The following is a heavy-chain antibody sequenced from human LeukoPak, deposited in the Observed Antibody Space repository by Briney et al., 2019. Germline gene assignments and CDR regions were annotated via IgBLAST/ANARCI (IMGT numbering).Heavy chain of an antibody. CDR3: AKDLNSTYNYDSSGYEDAFDI. V-gene: IGHV3-33*06. CDR2: IWYDGSNK. Sequence: GGSLRLSCAASGFTFSSYGMHWVRQAPGMGLEWVAVIWYDGSNKYYADSVKGRFTISRDNSKNTLYLQMNSLRAEDTAVYYCAKDLNSTYNYDSSGYEDAFDIWGQGTMVTVSS. CDR1: GFTFSSYG. J-gene: IGHJ3*02. D-gene: IGHD3-22*01.